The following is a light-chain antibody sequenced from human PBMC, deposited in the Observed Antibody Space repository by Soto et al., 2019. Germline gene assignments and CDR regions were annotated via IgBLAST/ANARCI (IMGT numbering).Light chain of an antibody. CDR2: GAF. CDR1: QSIRSNY. Sequence: EIVLTQSRSTLSLSPGSRSTLSCRASQSIRSNYLAWYQQKPGQAPRFXIYGAFSRATGIPDRFSGSGSGTDFTLTISSLQPEDFATYFCQQSYSTPPWTFGQGTKVDIK. CDR3: QQSYSTPPWT. J-gene: IGKJ1*01. V-gene: IGKV3-20*01.